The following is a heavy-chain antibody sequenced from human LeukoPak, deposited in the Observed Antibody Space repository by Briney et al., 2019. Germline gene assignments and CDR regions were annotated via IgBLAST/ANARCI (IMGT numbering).Heavy chain of an antibody. CDR1: GFTFDDYT. CDR3: TKKGYGGRSGGAYFDY. J-gene: IGHJ4*02. D-gene: IGHD4-23*01. Sequence: GGSLRLSCAASGFTFDDYTMHWVRQAPGKGLEWVSLISWDGDSTYYADSVKGRFTISRDNSKNSLYLQMNSLRTEDTALYYCTKKGYGGRSGGAYFDYWGQGALVTVSS. V-gene: IGHV3-43*01. CDR2: ISWDGDST.